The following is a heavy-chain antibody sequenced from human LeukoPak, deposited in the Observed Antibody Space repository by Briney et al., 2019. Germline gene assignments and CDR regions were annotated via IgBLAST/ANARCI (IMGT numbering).Heavy chain of an antibody. CDR1: GFTFDDYA. J-gene: IGHJ4*02. Sequence: GRSLRLSCAASGFTFDDYAMHWVRQAPGKGLQWGSGISWNGGSVGYADSVKGRFTISRDNAKNSLYLQMNSLRAEDTALYYCAKASRGGRKGYFDYWGQGTLVTVSS. V-gene: IGHV3-9*01. D-gene: IGHD2-15*01. CDR3: AKASRGGRKGYFDY. CDR2: ISWNGGSV.